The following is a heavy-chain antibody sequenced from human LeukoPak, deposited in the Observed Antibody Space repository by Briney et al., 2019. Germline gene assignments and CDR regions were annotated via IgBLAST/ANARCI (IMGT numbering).Heavy chain of an antibody. D-gene: IGHD3-9*01. Sequence: GGSLRLSCAASGFTFSSYSMNWVRQAPGKGLEWVSSISSSSSYIYYADSVKGRFTISRDNAKNSLYLQMNSLRAEDTAVYCCAIYILTGYYTDYWGQGTLVTVSS. CDR3: AIYILTGYYTDY. CDR1: GFTFSSYS. CDR2: ISSSSSYI. J-gene: IGHJ4*02. V-gene: IGHV3-21*01.